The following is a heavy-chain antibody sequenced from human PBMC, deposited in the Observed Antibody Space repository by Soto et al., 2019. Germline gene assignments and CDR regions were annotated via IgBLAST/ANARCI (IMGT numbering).Heavy chain of an antibody. J-gene: IGHJ6*03. V-gene: IGHV3-30*18. CDR1: GFTFSSYG. CDR2: ISYDGSNK. Sequence: GGSLRLSCAASGFTFSSYGMHWVRQAPGRGLEWVSVISYDGSNKYYADSVKGRFTISRDNSKNTLYLQMNSLRAEDTAVYYCAKGFWSGSANYYYYYYMDVWGKGTTVTVSS. CDR3: AKGFWSGSANYYYYYYMDV. D-gene: IGHD3-3*01.